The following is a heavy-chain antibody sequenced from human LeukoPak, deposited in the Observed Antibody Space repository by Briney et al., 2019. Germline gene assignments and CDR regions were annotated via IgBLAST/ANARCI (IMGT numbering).Heavy chain of an antibody. Sequence: TGGSLRLSCAASGFTFSSYAMHWVRQAPGKGLEWVAVISYDGSNKYYADSVKGRFTISRDNSKNTLYLQMDTLRAEDTAVYYCVRDPLDDWGQGTLVTVSS. CDR3: VRDPLDD. CDR2: ISYDGSNK. J-gene: IGHJ4*02. CDR1: GFTFSSYA. V-gene: IGHV3-30-3*01.